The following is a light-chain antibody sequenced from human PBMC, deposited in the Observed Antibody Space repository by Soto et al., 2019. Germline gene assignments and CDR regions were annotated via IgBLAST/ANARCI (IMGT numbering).Light chain of an antibody. CDR2: LAS. V-gene: IGKV3-11*01. CDR1: QAVNTR. Sequence: EIVLTQSPATLSSFPGDRVTLSCRASQAVNTRLAWYQHKPGQAPRLLIYLASNRAAGVPARFSGSGSGTEFNLTISNVEPEDFAVYYCHPRQSWPRTFGQGTTVDIK. J-gene: IGKJ1*01. CDR3: HPRQSWPRT.